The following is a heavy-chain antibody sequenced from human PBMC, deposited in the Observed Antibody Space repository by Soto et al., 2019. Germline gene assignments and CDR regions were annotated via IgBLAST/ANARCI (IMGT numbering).Heavy chain of an antibody. Sequence: QVQLQESGPGLVKPSGTLSLTCAVSGGSISSSNWWSWVRQPPGKGLEWIGEIYHSGSTNYNPSLKSRVTISVDMSKNQFSLRLSDVSAADTAVYYCASVRGGYYYAMDVWGQGTTVTVSS. CDR3: ASVRGGYYYAMDV. CDR2: IYHSGST. J-gene: IGHJ6*02. V-gene: IGHV4-4*02. D-gene: IGHD3-10*02. CDR1: GGSISSSNW.